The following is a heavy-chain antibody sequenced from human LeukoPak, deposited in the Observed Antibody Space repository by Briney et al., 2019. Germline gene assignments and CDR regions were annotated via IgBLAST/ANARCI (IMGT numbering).Heavy chain of an antibody. J-gene: IGHJ4*02. D-gene: IGHD6-19*01. CDR1: GFTFSSYA. V-gene: IGHV3-23*01. CDR2: ISGSGGST. Sequence: GGSLRLSCAASGFTFSSYAMSWVRQAPGKGLEWVSAISGSGGSTYYADSVKGRFTISRDNSKNTLYLQMNSLRAEDTAVYYCARTNRAVTGVLYFDYWGQGTLVTVSS. CDR3: ARTNRAVTGVLYFDY.